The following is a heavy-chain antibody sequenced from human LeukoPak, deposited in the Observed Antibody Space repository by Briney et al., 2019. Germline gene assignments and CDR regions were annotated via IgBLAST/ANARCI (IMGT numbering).Heavy chain of an antibody. V-gene: IGHV3-21*01. CDR2: ISSSSSYI. J-gene: IGHJ4*02. CDR1: GFTFSSYS. CDR3: ARGGSYYDSSGFDY. D-gene: IGHD3-22*01. Sequence: SGGSLRLSCAASGFTFSSYSMNWVRQAPGKGLEWVSSISSSSSYIYYADSVKGRFTISRDNSKNTLYLQMNSLRAEDTAVYYCARGGSYYDSSGFDYWGQGTLVTVSS.